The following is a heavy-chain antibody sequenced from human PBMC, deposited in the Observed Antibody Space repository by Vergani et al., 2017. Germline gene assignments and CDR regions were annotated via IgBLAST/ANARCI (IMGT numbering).Heavy chain of an antibody. D-gene: IGHD3-10*01. Sequence: QVQLQESGPGLVKPSGTLSLTCAVSGGSISSSNWWSWVRQPPGKGLEWIGEIYHSGSTNYNPSLKSRVTISVDTSKNQFSLKLSSVTAADTAVYYCARFYGSGSYYNPRSYGMDVWGQGTTVTVSS. CDR2: IYHSGST. CDR3: ARFYGSGSYYNPRSYGMDV. V-gene: IGHV4-4*02. J-gene: IGHJ6*02. CDR1: GGSISSSNW.